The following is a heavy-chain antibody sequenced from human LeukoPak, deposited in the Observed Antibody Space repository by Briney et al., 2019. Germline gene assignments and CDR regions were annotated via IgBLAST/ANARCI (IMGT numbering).Heavy chain of an antibody. CDR3: ARDREGLLWF. CDR1: GFTFSSYS. V-gene: IGHV3-21*01. J-gene: IGHJ4*02. CDR2: ISSNSSYI. D-gene: IGHD3-10*01. Sequence: GGSLRLSCAASGFTFSSYSMNWVRQAPGKGLEWVSSISSNSSYIYYADSVKGRFTISRDNAKNSLYLQMNSLRAEDTAVYYCARDREGLLWFGGQGTLVTVSS.